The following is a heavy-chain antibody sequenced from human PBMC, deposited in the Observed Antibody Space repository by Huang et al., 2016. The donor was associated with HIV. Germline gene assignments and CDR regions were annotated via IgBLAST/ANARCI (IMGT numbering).Heavy chain of an antibody. V-gene: IGHV4-39*01. CDR2: IYYKGSN. J-gene: IGHJ6*03. CDR3: ARHREGPVAYYSGWGSHLNYMDV. CDR1: GGAIRSSDYH. Sequence: QLLLQESGPGLVKPSEALALTCAVSGGAIRSSDYHWGWIRQPPGKGLEWRGSIYYKGSNHDSPSRNSRCTIAVDTSKNLCFLNLTSMTAADTAVYYCARHREGPVAYYSGWGSHLNYMDVWGRGRTVVVSS. D-gene: IGHD3-10*01.